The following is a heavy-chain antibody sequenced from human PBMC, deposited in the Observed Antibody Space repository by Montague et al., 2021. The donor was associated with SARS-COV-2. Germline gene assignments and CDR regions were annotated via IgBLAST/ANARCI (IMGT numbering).Heavy chain of an antibody. J-gene: IGHJ5*02. CDR3: ARILVAAAGSPFDX. D-gene: IGHD6-13*01. CDR1: GFSLSTSGMC. V-gene: IGHV2-70*11. Sequence: PALVKPTQTLTLTCTFSGFSLSTSGMCVSWIRQPPGKALGWLARIDWDDDKYYSTSLKTRLTISKDTSKNQVVLTMTNMDPVDTATYYCARILVAAAGSPFDXWGQGTLVTVSS. CDR2: IDWDDDK.